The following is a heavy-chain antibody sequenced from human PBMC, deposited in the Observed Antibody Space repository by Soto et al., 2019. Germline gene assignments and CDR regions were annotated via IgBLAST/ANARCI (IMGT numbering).Heavy chain of an antibody. CDR3: AREGYGDYGYYYYGMDV. Sequence: QVQLVQSGAEVKKPGSSVKVSCKASGGTFSSYAISWVRQAPGQGLEWMGGIIPIFGTANYAQKFQGRVTINAAESTSTAYMELSSLRSEDTAVYYCAREGYGDYGYYYYGMDVWGQGTTVTVSS. CDR2: IIPIFGTA. J-gene: IGHJ6*02. D-gene: IGHD4-17*01. CDR1: GGTFSSYA. V-gene: IGHV1-69*12.